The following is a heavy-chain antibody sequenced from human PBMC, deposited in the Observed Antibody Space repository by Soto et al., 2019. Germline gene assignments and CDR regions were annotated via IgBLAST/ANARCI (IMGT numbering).Heavy chain of an antibody. D-gene: IGHD2-21*02. V-gene: IGHV1-3*05. CDR3: ARSIVVVTALDY. Sequence: VQLVQSGAEEKKPGASVKGSCKASGYTFTSYAMHWVRQAPGQRLEWMGWINAGNGNTKYSQKFQGRVTITRDTSASTAYMELSSLRSEDTAVYYCARSIVVVTALDYWGQGTLVTVSS. J-gene: IGHJ4*02. CDR2: INAGNGNT. CDR1: GYTFTSYA.